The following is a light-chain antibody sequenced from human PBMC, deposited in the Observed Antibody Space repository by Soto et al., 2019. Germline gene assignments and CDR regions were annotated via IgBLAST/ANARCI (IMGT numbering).Light chain of an antibody. CDR3: SSYRSTNTYV. J-gene: IGLJ1*01. Sequence: QSVLTQPRSVSGSPGQSVTISCTGTSSDVGGYNYVSWYQQHPGKAPKLMIYEVSNRPSGVSNRFSGSKSGNTASLTISGLQAEDESDYYCSSYRSTNTYVFGTGTKV. V-gene: IGLV2-14*01. CDR2: EVS. CDR1: SSDVGGYNY.